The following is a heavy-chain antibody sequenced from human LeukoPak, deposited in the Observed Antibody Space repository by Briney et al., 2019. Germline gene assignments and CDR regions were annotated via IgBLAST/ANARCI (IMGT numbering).Heavy chain of an antibody. J-gene: IGHJ6*04. CDR2: ILYDGSNK. V-gene: IGHV3-30*04. CDR1: GFTFSSYA. Sequence: PGRSLRLSCAASGFTFSSYAMHWVRQAPGKGLEWVAVILYDGSNKYYADSVKGRFTISRDNSKNTLYLQMNSLRAEDTAVYYCARDLLTETRLLWFGELKYGMDVWGKGTTVTVSS. CDR3: ARDLLTETRLLWFGELKYGMDV. D-gene: IGHD3-10*01.